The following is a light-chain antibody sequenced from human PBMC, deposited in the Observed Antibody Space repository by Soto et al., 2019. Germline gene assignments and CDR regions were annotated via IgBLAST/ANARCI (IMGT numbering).Light chain of an antibody. V-gene: IGLV2-8*01. Sequence: QSALTQPSSASGSPGESVTMSCTGTSRDVGAYVYVSWFQQHPGKAPKLLIYKVTKRPSGVPDRFSGSRSGNTASLTVSGLQVEDEADYYCSAYAGSNKLVFGGGTKLTVL. CDR2: KVT. J-gene: IGLJ2*01. CDR3: SAYAGSNKLV. CDR1: SRDVGAYVY.